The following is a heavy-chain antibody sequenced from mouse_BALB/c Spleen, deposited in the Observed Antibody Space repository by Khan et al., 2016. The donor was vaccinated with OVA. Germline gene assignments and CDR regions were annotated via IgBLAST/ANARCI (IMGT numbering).Heavy chain of an antibody. Sequence: QIQLVQSGPGLVAPSQSLSITCTVSGFTLTSYCVSWVRQPPGKGLEWLGVIWGDRNTTIHSAIRSRLSISKDNSKSQVFLKLDSLQTDDTATYYCAKDQGYYAVDYWGQGTSVTVSS. J-gene: IGHJ4*01. V-gene: IGHV2-3*01. CDR1: GFTLTSYC. CDR3: AKDQGYYAVDY. CDR2: IWGDRNT.